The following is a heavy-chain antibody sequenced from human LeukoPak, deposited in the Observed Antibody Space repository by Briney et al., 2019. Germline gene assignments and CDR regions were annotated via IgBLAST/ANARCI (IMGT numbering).Heavy chain of an antibody. CDR2: MNPNSGNT. V-gene: IGHV1-8*03. J-gene: IGHJ5*02. D-gene: IGHD3-10*01. Sequence: ASVKVSCKASGYTFTSYDINWVRQATGQGLEWMGWMNPNSGNTGYAQKFQGRVTITRNTSISTAYMELSSLRSEDTALYYCVKGNSGSWLSQFDPWGQGTLVTVSS. CDR1: GYTFTSYD. CDR3: VKGNSGSWLSQFDP.